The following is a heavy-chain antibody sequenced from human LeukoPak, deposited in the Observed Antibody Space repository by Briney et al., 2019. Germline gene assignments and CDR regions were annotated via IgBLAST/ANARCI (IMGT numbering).Heavy chain of an antibody. CDR3: ARQRARFLEWFGPMDV. D-gene: IGHD3-3*01. CDR2: INHSGST. V-gene: IGHV4-34*01. Sequence: SETLSLTCAVYGGSFSGYYWSWIRQPPGKGLEWIGEINHSGSTNYNPSLKSRVTISVDTSKNQFSLKLSSVTAADTAVYYCARQRARFLEWFGPMDVWGKGTTVTVSS. CDR1: GGSFSGYY. J-gene: IGHJ6*04.